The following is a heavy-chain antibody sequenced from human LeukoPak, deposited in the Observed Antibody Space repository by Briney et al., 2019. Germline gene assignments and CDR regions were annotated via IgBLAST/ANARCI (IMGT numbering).Heavy chain of an antibody. CDR2: INPSGGST. D-gene: IGHD1-1*01. V-gene: IGHV1-46*01. J-gene: IGHJ4*02. CDR1: GYTFTSYY. CDR3: AREDHHSINWAHSDY. Sequence: ASVKVSCKASGYTFTSYYMHWLRQAPGQGLEWMGIINPSGGSTSYAQKFQGRVTMTRDTSTSTVYMELSRLRSDDTAVYYCAREDHHSINWAHSDYWGQGTLVTVSS.